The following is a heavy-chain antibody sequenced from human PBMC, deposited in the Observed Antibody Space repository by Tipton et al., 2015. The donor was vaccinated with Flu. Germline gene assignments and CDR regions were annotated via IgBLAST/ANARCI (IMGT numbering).Heavy chain of an antibody. V-gene: IGHV3-7*04. CDR2: IKQDGSEK. J-gene: IGHJ4*02. D-gene: IGHD6-19*01. CDR3: MRGEQWLGPPFEF. CDR1: GFTVSSNY. Sequence: QLVQSGGGLIQRGGSLRLSCAVSGFTVSSNYMTWVRQAPGKGLEWVAKIKQDGSEKYYVDSVKGRFTISRDNAKSSLYLQMNSLRAEDTAVYFCMRGEQWLGPPFEFWDQGTLVTVSS.